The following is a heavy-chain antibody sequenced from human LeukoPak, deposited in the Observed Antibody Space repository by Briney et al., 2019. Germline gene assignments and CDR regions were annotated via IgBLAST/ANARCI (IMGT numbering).Heavy chain of an antibody. CDR2: ISSSGSAM. D-gene: IGHD2-15*01. Sequence: GGSLRLSCAASGFPLSSYSINWVRQAPGKGLEWVSYISSSGSAMYYVDSVKGRFTVSRDNAKNSLFLQMNSPRAEDTAVYYCVRVKGSYFDYWGQGALVTVSS. CDR3: VRVKGSYFDY. CDR1: GFPLSSYS. J-gene: IGHJ4*02. V-gene: IGHV3-48*01.